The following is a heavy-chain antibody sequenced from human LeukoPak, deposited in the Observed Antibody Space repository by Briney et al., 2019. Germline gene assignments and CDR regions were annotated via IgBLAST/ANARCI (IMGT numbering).Heavy chain of an antibody. V-gene: IGHV3-23*01. Sequence: GGSRRLSCAASGFTFSSYAMSWVRQAPGKGLEWVSAISGSGGSTYYADSVKGRFTISRDNSKNTLYLQMNSLRAEDTAVYYCAKVSLVFMIGDYWGQGTLVTVSS. CDR1: GFTFSSYA. CDR3: AKVSLVFMIGDY. D-gene: IGHD3-22*01. J-gene: IGHJ4*02. CDR2: ISGSGGST.